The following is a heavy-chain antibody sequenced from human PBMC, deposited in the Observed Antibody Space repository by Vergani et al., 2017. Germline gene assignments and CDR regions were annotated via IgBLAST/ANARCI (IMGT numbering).Heavy chain of an antibody. CDR1: GDSITNGGFS. J-gene: IGHJ4*02. CDR2: IYSTGST. CDR3: ARMGGYDEGDAFRIGYFDA. Sequence: QVRLQESGPGLVKPSQTLSLTCAVSGDSITNGGFSWNWIRQPPGKGPEWIGYIYSTGSTHHNPSLRRRINMSVDTSKNQFSLKLNSVTAADTAMYYCARMGGYDEGDAFRIGYFDAWGPGILVTVSS. V-gene: IGHV4-31*11. D-gene: IGHD3-22*01.